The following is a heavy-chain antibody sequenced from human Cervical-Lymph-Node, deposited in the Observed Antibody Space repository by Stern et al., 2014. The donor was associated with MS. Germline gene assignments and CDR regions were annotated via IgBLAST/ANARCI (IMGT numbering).Heavy chain of an antibody. CDR1: GFTVSRDY. D-gene: IGHD1-1*01. CDR3: ARDTSSPERSDW. Sequence: VPLVESGGGVIQPGGSLRLSCTASGFTVSRDYMTWVRQAPGKGLEWVSLITNVGSTFYTDSVKGRFTISRDDSKNTVYLHMTSLRAEDTAMYYCARDTSSPERSDWWGQGTLVTVSS. CDR2: ITNVGST. J-gene: IGHJ4*02. V-gene: IGHV3-53*01.